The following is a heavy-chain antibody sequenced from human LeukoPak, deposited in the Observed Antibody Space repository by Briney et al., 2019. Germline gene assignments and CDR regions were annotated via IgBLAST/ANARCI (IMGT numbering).Heavy chain of an antibody. CDR1: GFTFSSYA. D-gene: IGHD3-3*01. CDR3: ARVGAMYYDFWSGYFDY. V-gene: IGHV3-30-3*01. J-gene: IGHJ4*02. CDR2: ISYDESNK. Sequence: GGSLRLSCAASGFTFSSYAMHWVRQAPGKGLEWVAVISYDESNKYYADSVKGRFLISRDNSKNILFLQMNSLRVEDTAIYYCARVGAMYYDFWSGYFDYWGQGTLVTVSS.